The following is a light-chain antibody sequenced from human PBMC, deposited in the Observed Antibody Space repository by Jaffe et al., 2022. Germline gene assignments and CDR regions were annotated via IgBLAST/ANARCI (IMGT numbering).Light chain of an antibody. J-gene: IGKJ4*01. CDR2: ATS. CDR3: QQYYSDPPT. Sequence: DIQVTQSPPSLSASVGDRVTIMCRASQDITNYLAWFQQKPGKAPRSLIHATSTLQSGVPSRFSGSRSGTHFTLTISDLQPEDFATYFCQQYYSDPPTFGGGTKVEIK. V-gene: IGKV1-16*01. CDR1: QDITNY.